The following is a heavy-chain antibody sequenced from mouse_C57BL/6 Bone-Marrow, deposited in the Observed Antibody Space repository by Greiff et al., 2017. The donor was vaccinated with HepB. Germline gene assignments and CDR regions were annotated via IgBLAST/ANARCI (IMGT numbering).Heavy chain of an antibody. CDR2: INPSSGYT. CDR1: GYTFTSYW. D-gene: IGHD2-4*01. Sequence: QVQLQQSGAELAKPGASVKLSCKASGYTFTSYWMHWVKQRPGQGLEWIGYINPSSGYTKYNQKFKDKATFTADKSSSTAYMQLSSLTYEDSAVYYCSCLYDYDGFAYWGQGTLVTVSA. V-gene: IGHV1-7*01. J-gene: IGHJ3*01. CDR3: SCLYDYDGFAY.